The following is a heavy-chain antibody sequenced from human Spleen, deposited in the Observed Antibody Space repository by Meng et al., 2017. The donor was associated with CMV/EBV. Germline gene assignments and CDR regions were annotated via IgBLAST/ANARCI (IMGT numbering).Heavy chain of an antibody. J-gene: IGHJ4*02. CDR1: GYTFTAHY. CDR2: IHPHRGDT. D-gene: IGHD2-2*01. Sequence: ASVKVSCKASGYTFTAHYFHWVRQAPGQGLEWMGWIHPHRGDTNYAQQFQGRVTLTRDTSINTGYMELTRLTSDDTAVYYCARPSNYCSSTSCLDYWGQGTLVTVSS. V-gene: IGHV1-2*02. CDR3: ARPSNYCSSTSCLDY.